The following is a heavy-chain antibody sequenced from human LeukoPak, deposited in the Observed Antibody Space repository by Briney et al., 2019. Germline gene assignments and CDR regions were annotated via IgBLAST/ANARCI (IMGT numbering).Heavy chain of an antibody. V-gene: IGHV4-39*07. Sequence: SETLSLTCTVSGDSISSSSYYWSWIRQPPGKGLEWIGEINHSGSTNYNPSLKSRVTISVDTSKNQFSLKLSSVTAADTAVCYCARTRIVGASPLGYWGQGTLVTVSS. D-gene: IGHD1-26*01. CDR2: INHSGST. CDR3: ARTRIVGASPLGY. J-gene: IGHJ4*02. CDR1: GDSISSSSYY.